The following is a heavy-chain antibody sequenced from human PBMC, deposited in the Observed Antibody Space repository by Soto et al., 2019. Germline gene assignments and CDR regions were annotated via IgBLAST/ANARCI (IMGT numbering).Heavy chain of an antibody. CDR3: AREPHVVRGYGTTGGYYYYGMDV. V-gene: IGHV1-46*01. Sequence: ASVKVSCKASGYTFTSYYMHWVRQAPGQGLEWMGIINPSGGSTSYAQKFQGRVTMTRDTSTSTVYMELSSLRSEDTAVYYCAREPHVVRGYGTTGGYYYYGMDVWGQGTTVTVSS. D-gene: IGHD5-12*01. J-gene: IGHJ6*02. CDR2: INPSGGST. CDR1: GYTFTSYY.